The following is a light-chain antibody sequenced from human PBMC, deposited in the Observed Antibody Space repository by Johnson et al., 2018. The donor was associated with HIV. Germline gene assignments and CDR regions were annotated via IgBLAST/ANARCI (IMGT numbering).Light chain of an antibody. CDR2: DNN. CDR3: GTWDSSLSVYV. J-gene: IGLJ1*01. Sequence: QSVLTQPPSVSAAPGQKVTISCSGSSSNIGNNCVSWYQQLPGTAPKLLIYDNNKRPSGIPDRFSGSKSGTSALLGITGLQTGDEADYYCGTWDSSLSVYVFGIATKVTVL. CDR1: SSNIGNNC. V-gene: IGLV1-51*01.